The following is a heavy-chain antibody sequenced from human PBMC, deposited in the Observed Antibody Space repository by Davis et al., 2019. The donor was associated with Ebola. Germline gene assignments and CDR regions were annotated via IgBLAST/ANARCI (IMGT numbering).Heavy chain of an antibody. V-gene: IGHV3-53*05. CDR2: IYDHST. CDR3: ATTQWLREFDN. Sequence: GGSLRLSCAASGFTVSSNHMSWVWQAPGKGLEWVSVIYDHSTAYADSVRGRFIISRDKSNNTLYLEMNSLRVDDTAVYYCATTQWLREFDNWGQGTLVTVSS. J-gene: IGHJ4*02. CDR1: GFTVSSNH. D-gene: IGHD6-19*01.